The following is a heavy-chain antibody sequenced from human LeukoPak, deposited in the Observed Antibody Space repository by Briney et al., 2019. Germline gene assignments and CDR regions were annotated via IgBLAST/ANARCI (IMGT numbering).Heavy chain of an antibody. V-gene: IGHV1-8*03. CDR3: AIRPSEGSSWGENWFDP. D-gene: IGHD6-13*01. CDR1: GYTFTSYD. J-gene: IGHJ5*02. Sequence: ASVKVSCKASGYTFTSYDINWVRQATGQGLGWMGWMNPNSGNTGYAQKFQGRVTITRNTSISTAYMELSSLRSEDTAVYYCAIRPSEGSSWGENWFDPWGQGTLVTVSS. CDR2: MNPNSGNT.